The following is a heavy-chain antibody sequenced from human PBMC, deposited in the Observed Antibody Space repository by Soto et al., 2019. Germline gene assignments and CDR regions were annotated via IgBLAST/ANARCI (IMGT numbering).Heavy chain of an antibody. CDR1: GYTFTGYY. V-gene: IGHV1-2*02. CDR3: ARDVYGSGSYYNSGFDY. D-gene: IGHD3-10*01. J-gene: IGHJ4*02. CDR2: INPNSGGT. Sequence: ASVKFSCKASGYTFTGYYMHWVRQAPGQGLEWMGWINPNSGGTNYAQKFQGRVTMTRDTSISTAYMELSRLRSDDTAVYYCARDVYGSGSYYNSGFDYWGQGTLVTVSS.